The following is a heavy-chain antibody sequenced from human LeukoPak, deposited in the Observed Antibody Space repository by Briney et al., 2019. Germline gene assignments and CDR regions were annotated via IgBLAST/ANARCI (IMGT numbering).Heavy chain of an antibody. J-gene: IGHJ4*02. Sequence: SETLSLTCTVSGGSISSYYWSWIRQPPGKGLEWIGYIYYSGSTNYNPSLKSRVTISVDTSENQFSLKLSSVTAADTAVYYCARDSAYYYDSSGYYYYRWPYFDYWGQGTLVTVSS. V-gene: IGHV4-59*01. CDR1: GGSISSYY. CDR2: IYYSGST. D-gene: IGHD3-22*01. CDR3: ARDSAYYYDSSGYYYYRWPYFDY.